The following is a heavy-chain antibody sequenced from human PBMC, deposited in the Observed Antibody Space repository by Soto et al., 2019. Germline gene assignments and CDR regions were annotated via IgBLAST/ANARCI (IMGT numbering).Heavy chain of an antibody. J-gene: IGHJ4*02. Sequence: EVQLVESGGGLVKPGGSLRLSCAASGFTFSSYSMNWVRQAPGKGLEWVSSISSSSSYIYYADSVKGRFTISRDNAKNSLYLQMNSLRAEDTAVYYCARDKEWELLPSYYFDYWGQGTLVTVSS. CDR1: GFTFSSYS. D-gene: IGHD1-26*01. CDR2: ISSSSSYI. V-gene: IGHV3-21*01. CDR3: ARDKEWELLPSYYFDY.